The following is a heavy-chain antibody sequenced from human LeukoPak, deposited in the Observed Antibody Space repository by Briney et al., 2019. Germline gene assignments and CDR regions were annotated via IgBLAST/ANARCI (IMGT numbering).Heavy chain of an antibody. Sequence: SETLSLTCTVSGGSISSYYWSWIRQPAGKGLEWIGRIYTSGSTNYNPSLKSRVTMSVDTSKNQFSLKLSSVAAADTAVYYCAREAVRGYDWGYCFDYWGQGTLVTVSS. J-gene: IGHJ4*02. CDR1: GGSISSYY. D-gene: IGHD5-12*01. CDR2: IYTSGST. CDR3: AREAVRGYDWGYCFDY. V-gene: IGHV4-4*07.